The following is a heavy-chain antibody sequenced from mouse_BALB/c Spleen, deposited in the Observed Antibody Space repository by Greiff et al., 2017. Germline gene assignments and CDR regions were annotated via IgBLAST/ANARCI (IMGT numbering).Heavy chain of an antibody. CDR3: GHFGQFAY. Sequence: VQLQQSGAELVKPGASVKLSCTASGFNIKDTYMHWVKQRPEQGLEWIGRIDPANGNTKYDPKFQGKATITADTSSNTAYLQLSSLTSEDTAVYYCGHFGQFAYWGQGTLVTVSA. J-gene: IGHJ3*01. CDR1: GFNIKDTY. V-gene: IGHV14-3*02. D-gene: IGHD6-1*01. CDR2: IDPANGNT.